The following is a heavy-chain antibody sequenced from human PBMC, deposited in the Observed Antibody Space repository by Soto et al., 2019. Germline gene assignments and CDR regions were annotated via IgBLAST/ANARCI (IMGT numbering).Heavy chain of an antibody. Sequence: EVQVLESGGGLVQPGGSLRLSCAASGFTSSNYPMSWVRQAPGKGLEWVSGMSGSGASTYYADSVKGRFTISRDNSKNTLYLQMNSLRGEDTAIYYCAKVGSGWYYFDYWGQGTLVTVSS. D-gene: IGHD6-19*01. V-gene: IGHV3-23*01. CDR2: MSGSGAST. CDR1: GFTSSNYP. J-gene: IGHJ4*02. CDR3: AKVGSGWYYFDY.